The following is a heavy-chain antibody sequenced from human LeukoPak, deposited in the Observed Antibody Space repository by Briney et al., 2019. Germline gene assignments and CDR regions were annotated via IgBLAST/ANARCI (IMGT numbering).Heavy chain of an antibody. CDR3: AKRGRGDAYYYDSSGSFDP. V-gene: IGHV3-30*02. D-gene: IGHD3-22*01. CDR1: GFTFSSYG. CDR2: IRYDGSNK. J-gene: IGHJ5*02. Sequence: TGGSLRLSCAASGFTFSSYGMHWVRQAPGKGLEWVAFIRYDGSNKYYADSVKGRFTISRDNSKNTLYLQMNSLRAEDTAVYYCAKRGRGDAYYYDSSGSFDPWGQGTLVTVSS.